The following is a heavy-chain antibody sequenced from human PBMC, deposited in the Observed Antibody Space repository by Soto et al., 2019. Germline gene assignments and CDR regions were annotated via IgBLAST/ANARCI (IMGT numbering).Heavy chain of an antibody. D-gene: IGHD3-3*01. CDR3: ARIGDYDFWSGYGGMDV. CDR1: GYTCTRYG. V-gene: IGHV1-18*01. Sequence: PSGKVSCKASGYTCTRYGMSWVRQDHGQGLEWMGWISAYNGNTNYAQKLQGRVTMTTDTSTSTAYMELRSLRSDDTAVYYCARIGDYDFWSGYGGMDVWGQGTTVTVSS. CDR2: ISAYNGNT. J-gene: IGHJ6*02.